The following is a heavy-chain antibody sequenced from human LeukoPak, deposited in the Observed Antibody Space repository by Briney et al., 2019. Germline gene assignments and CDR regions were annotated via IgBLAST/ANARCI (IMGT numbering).Heavy chain of an antibody. CDR1: GFTFSSYS. CDR3: ARDQRYCSSSSCPWEPFDY. CDR2: IKQDRSEK. J-gene: IGHJ4*02. D-gene: IGHD2-2*01. Sequence: GGSLRLSCAASGFTFSSYSMNWVRQAPGKGLEWVANIKQDRSEKYYVDSVKGRFTISRDNAKNLLYLQMNSLRAEDTAVYYCARDQRYCSSSSCPWEPFDYWGQGTLVTVSS. V-gene: IGHV3-7*05.